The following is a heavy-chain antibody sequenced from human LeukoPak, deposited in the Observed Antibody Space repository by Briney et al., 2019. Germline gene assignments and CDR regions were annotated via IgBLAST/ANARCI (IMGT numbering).Heavy chain of an antibody. CDR1: GFIFDDNTV. CDR3: AKGETGTGFFDY. J-gene: IGHJ4*02. D-gene: IGHD1/OR15-1a*01. Sequence: GGSLRLSRAASGFIFDDNTVMQWVRQAPGKGLEWVSAISWRTSSIGYADSVKGRFTISGDNAKKSLYLQMNSLRAEDTALYYCAKGETGTGFFDYWGQGTLVTVSA. CDR2: ISWRTSSI. V-gene: IGHV3-9*01.